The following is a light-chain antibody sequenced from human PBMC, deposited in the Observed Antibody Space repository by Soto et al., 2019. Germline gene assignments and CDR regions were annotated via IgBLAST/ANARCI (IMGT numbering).Light chain of an antibody. J-gene: IGKJ4*01. Sequence: EIVMTQSPATLSVSPGERATLSCRASQSVSSNLAWYQQKPGQAPRLLIYDASTRATGIPARFSGSGSGTEYTPTISSLQSEDYAVYYCQQCSWHPFTLTFGGGTKLEIK. CDR2: DAS. V-gene: IGKV3-15*01. CDR3: QQCSWHPFTLT. CDR1: QSVSSN.